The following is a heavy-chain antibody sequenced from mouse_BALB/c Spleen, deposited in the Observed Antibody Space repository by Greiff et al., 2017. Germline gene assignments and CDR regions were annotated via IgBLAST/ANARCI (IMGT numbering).Heavy chain of an antibody. J-gene: IGHJ4*01. CDR3: ARWYDYDGMGYAMDY. D-gene: IGHD2-4*01. V-gene: IGHV1-4*02. CDR1: GYTFTSYT. CDR2: INPSSGYT. Sequence: QVQLQQSAAELARPGASVKMSCKASGYTFTSYTMHWVKQRPGQGLEWIGYINPSSGYTEYNQKFKDKTTLTADKSSSTAYMQLSSLTSEDSAVYYCARWYDYDGMGYAMDYWGQGTSVTVSS.